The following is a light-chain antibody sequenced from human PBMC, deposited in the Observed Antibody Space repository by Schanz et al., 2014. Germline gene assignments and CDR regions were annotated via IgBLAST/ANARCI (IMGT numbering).Light chain of an antibody. CDR2: DVS. J-gene: IGLJ3*02. CDR1: SSDVGGHNY. CDR3: CSYAGSSNWV. V-gene: IGLV2-11*01. Sequence: QSALTQPRSVSGSPGQSVTISCTGTSSDVGGHNYVSWYQQHPGKAPKLMIYDVSKRPSGVPDRFSGSKSGNTASLTISGLQADDEADYYCCSYAGSSNWVFGEGTKLTVL.